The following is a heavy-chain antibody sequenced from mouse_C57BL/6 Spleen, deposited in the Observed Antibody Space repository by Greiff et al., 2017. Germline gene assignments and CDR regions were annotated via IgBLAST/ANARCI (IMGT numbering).Heavy chain of an antibody. Sequence: QVQLQQPGAELVRPGSSVKLSCKASGYTFTSYWMDWVKQRPGQGLEWIGNIYPSDSETHYNQKFKDKATLTVDKSSSTAYMQLSSLTSEDSAVYYCAIGGVEGYYAMDYGGQGTSVTVSS. CDR3: AIGGVEGYYAMDY. J-gene: IGHJ4*01. D-gene: IGHD1-1*01. CDR1: GYTFTSYW. V-gene: IGHV1-61*01. CDR2: IYPSDSET.